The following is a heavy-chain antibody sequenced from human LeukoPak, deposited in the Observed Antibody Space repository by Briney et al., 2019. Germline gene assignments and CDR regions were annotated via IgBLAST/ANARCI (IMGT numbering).Heavy chain of an antibody. CDR3: ARGSYSSGWYVDY. CDR1: GFTFSSYA. Sequence: GGSLRLSCAASGFTFSSYAMHWVRQAPGKGLEWVAVISYDGSNKYYADSVKGRFTISRDNSKNTLYLQMNSLRAEDTAVYYRARGSYSSGWYVDYWGQGTLVTVSS. CDR2: ISYDGSNK. V-gene: IGHV3-30*04. D-gene: IGHD6-19*01. J-gene: IGHJ4*02.